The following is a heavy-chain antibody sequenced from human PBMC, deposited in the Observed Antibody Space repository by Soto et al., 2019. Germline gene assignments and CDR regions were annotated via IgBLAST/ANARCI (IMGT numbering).Heavy chain of an antibody. CDR1: GYSFTSYW. CDR2: IYPGDSDT. D-gene: IGHD3-22*01. J-gene: IGHJ3*02. CDR3: ARSGYYDSSGYDAFDI. V-gene: IGHV5-51*01. Sequence: GESLKISCKGSGYSFTSYWIGWVRQMPGKGLEWMGIIYPGDSDTRYSPSFQDQVTISADKSISTAYLQWSSLKASDTAMYYCARSGYYDSSGYDAFDIWGQGTMVTVSS.